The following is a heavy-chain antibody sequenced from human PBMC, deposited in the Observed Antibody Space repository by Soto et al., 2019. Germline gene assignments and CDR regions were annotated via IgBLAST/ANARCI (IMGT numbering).Heavy chain of an antibody. Sequence: PGGSLRLSCAASGFTFSSYWMSWVRQAPGKGLEWVANIKQDGSEKYYVDSVKGRFTISRDNAKNSLYLQMNSLRAEDTAVYYCARGTDYYDSSGYYSPFDYWGQGTLVTVSS. CDR1: GFTFSSYW. J-gene: IGHJ4*02. D-gene: IGHD3-22*01. V-gene: IGHV3-7*01. CDR2: IKQDGSEK. CDR3: ARGTDYYDSSGYYSPFDY.